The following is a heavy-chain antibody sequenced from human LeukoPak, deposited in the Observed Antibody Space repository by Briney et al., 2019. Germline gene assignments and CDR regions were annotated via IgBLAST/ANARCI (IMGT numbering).Heavy chain of an antibody. V-gene: IGHV4-39*01. CDR2: IYYSGST. Sequence: KPSETLSLTCTVSGGSISSSSYYWGWIRQPPGKGLEWIGSIYYSGSTYYNPSPKSRVTISVDTSKNQFSLKLSSVTAADTAVYYCARLTSQYPTLWGQGTLVTVSS. D-gene: IGHD2-2*01. J-gene: IGHJ4*02. CDR1: GGSISSSSYY. CDR3: ARLTSQYPTL.